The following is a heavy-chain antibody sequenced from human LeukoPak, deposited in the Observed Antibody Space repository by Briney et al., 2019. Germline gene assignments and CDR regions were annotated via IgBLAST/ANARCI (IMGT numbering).Heavy chain of an antibody. CDR2: VYYSGST. D-gene: IGHD3-10*01. Sequence: PSETLSLTCTVSGGSFEHYFWSWIRQPPGKGLEWIGYVYYSGSTDYSPSLKSRLTISADTSKNQFSLKLSSVTAADTAVYYCASHRRSHGSELWGQGTLVTVSS. CDR1: GGSFEHYF. V-gene: IGHV4-59*01. CDR3: ASHRRSHGSEL. J-gene: IGHJ4*02.